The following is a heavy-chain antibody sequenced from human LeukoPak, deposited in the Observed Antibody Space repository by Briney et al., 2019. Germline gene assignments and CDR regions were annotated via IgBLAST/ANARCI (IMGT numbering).Heavy chain of an antibody. V-gene: IGHV4-59*01. CDR2: IYYSGTT. CDR1: GGSISSYY. Sequence: PSETLSLTCTVSGGSISSYYWSWIRQPPGKGLEWIGYIYYSGTTDYNPSLKSRVTISIDTSNNQFSLKVNFVTAADTAVYYCARSSGTYRSFDYWGQGTLVTVSS. CDR3: ARSSGTYRSFDY. D-gene: IGHD1-26*01. J-gene: IGHJ4*02.